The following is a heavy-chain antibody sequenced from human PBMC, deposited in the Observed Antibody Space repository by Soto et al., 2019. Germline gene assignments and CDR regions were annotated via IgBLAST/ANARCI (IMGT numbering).Heavy chain of an antibody. J-gene: IGHJ5*02. CDR2: MNPNSGNT. Sequence: QVQLVQSGAEVKKPGASVKVSCKASGYTFTSYDINWVRQATGQGLEWMGWMNPNSGNTGYAQKFHGRVTMTRNPSISTAYMELSSLRSEDTAVYYCARGGSSWYTNWFDPWGQGTLVTVSS. D-gene: IGHD6-13*01. V-gene: IGHV1-8*01. CDR1: GYTFTSYD. CDR3: ARGGSSWYTNWFDP.